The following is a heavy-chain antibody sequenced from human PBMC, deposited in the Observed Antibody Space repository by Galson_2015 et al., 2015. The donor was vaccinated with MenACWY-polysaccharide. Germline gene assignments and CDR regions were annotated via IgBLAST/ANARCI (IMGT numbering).Heavy chain of an antibody. Sequence: SLRLSCAASGFTVSGYWMTWVRPAPGEGLEWVANIKQGGSEKNYVESVEGRFTISRDNAKNSLYLQMNSLRAEDTAVYFCARGHYGMDVWCQGTTVTVSS. J-gene: IGHJ6*02. CDR3: ARGHYGMDV. V-gene: IGHV3-7*01. CDR1: GFTVSGYW. CDR2: IKQGGSEK.